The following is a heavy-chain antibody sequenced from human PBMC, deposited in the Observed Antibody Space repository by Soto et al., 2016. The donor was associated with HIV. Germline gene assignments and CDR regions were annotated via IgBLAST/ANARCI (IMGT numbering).Heavy chain of an antibody. CDR2: IKSQNDGGTT. V-gene: IGHV3-15*01. CDR3: ATGFSRRWADY. CDR1: GLSFSNAW. J-gene: IGHJ4*02. D-gene: IGHD3-3*01. Sequence: EVQLVGSGGGLVKPGESLRLSCAVSGLSFSNAWVSWVRQAPGKGLEWLGRIKSQNDGGTTDYAAFVQGRFTISRDDSKNTIYVDIDTLKTEDAGLYYCATGFSRRWADYWGQGTLVVVSS.